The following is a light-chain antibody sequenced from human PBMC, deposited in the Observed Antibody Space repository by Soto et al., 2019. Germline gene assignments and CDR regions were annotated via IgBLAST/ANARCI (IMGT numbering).Light chain of an antibody. CDR3: QQYDSSPYT. J-gene: IGKJ2*01. V-gene: IGKV3D-20*01. CDR2: DAS. Sequence: EIVLPQSPATLSLSPGERATLSCGASQSVSSSYLAWYQQIPVLAPRLLIYDASGRATDIPDRFSGSGSGTDFTLTISRREPENFVVDYCQQYDSSPYTFGQGTKLEIK. CDR1: QSVSSSY.